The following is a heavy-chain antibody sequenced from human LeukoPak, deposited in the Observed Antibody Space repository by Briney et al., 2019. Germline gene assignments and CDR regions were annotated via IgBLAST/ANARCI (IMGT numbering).Heavy chain of an antibody. J-gene: IGHJ3*02. CDR1: GGTFSSYA. Sequence: SVKVSCKASGGTFSSYAISWVRQAPGQGLEWMGGIIPIFGTANYAQKFQGRVTITADKSTSTAYMELSSLRSEDTAVYYCARGYSGSYYGLLYAFDIWGQGTMVTVSS. V-gene: IGHV1-69*06. CDR2: IIPIFGTA. D-gene: IGHD1-26*01. CDR3: ARGYSGSYYGLLYAFDI.